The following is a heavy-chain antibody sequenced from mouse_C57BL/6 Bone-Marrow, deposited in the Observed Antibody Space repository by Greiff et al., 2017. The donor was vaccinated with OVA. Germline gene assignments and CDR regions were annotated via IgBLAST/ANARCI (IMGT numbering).Heavy chain of an antibody. Sequence: VKLVESGAELARPGASVKLSCKASGYTFTSYGISWVKQRTGQGLEWIGEIYPRSGNTYYNEKFKGKATLTADKSSSTAYMELRSLTSEDSAVYFCARGFITTVMDYWGQGTSVTVSS. D-gene: IGHD1-1*01. J-gene: IGHJ4*01. CDR1: GYTFTSYG. CDR3: ARGFITTVMDY. V-gene: IGHV1-81*01. CDR2: IYPRSGNT.